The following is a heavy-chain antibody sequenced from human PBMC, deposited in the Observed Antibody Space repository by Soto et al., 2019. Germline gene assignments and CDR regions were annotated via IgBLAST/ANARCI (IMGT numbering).Heavy chain of an antibody. V-gene: IGHV3-74*01. Sequence: GGSLRLSCAASGFTFSSYWMHWVRQAPGKGLVWVSRINSDGSSTSYADSVKGRFTISRDNAKNTLYLQMNSLRAEDTAVYYCARDAPKQLGNYYYYYYMDVWGKGTPVTVSS. J-gene: IGHJ6*03. CDR2: INSDGSST. CDR3: ARDAPKQLGNYYYYYYMDV. D-gene: IGHD6-6*01. CDR1: GFTFSSYW.